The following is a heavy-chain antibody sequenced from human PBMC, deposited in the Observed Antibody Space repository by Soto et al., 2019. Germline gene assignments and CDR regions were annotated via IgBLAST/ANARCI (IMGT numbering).Heavy chain of an antibody. CDR1: GASVSSYY. Sequence: SETLSLTCAVSGASVSSYYWSWIRQPPGKGLEWIGYIYYSGSTNYNPSLKSRVTISVDTSKNQFSLKLSSVTAADTAVYYCARRRGFPYYYGMDVWGQGTTVTVPS. CDR2: IYYSGST. J-gene: IGHJ6*02. V-gene: IGHV4-59*02. CDR3: ARRRGFPYYYGMDV. D-gene: IGHD5-12*01.